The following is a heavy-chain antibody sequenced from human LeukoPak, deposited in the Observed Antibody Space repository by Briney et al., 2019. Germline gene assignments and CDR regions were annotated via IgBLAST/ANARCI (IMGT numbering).Heavy chain of an antibody. J-gene: IGHJ4*02. CDR2: IYYSGST. Sequence: PSETLSLTCTVSGGSISSYYWSWIRQPPGKGLEWIGYIYYSGSTNYNPSLKSRVTISVDTSKNQFSLKLSSVTAADTAVCYCARRWYSSGWSFDYWGQGTLVTVSS. D-gene: IGHD6-19*01. CDR3: ARRWYSSGWSFDY. CDR1: GGSISSYY. V-gene: IGHV4-59*08.